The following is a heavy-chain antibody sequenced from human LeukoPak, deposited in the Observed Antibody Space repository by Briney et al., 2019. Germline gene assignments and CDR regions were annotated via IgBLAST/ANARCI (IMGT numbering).Heavy chain of an antibody. CDR3: ARDGSDYYGSGSYFHFPED. CDR2: ISAYNGDT. Sequence: ASVKVSCKASGYTFTSYGISWVRQAPGQGLEWLGWISAYNGDTKYAQKLQGRVTMTTDTSTTTAYMELRSLRPEDTAVYYCARDGSDYYGSGSYFHFPEDWGQGTLVTVSS. D-gene: IGHD3-10*01. V-gene: IGHV1-18*01. J-gene: IGHJ4*02. CDR1: GYTFTSYG.